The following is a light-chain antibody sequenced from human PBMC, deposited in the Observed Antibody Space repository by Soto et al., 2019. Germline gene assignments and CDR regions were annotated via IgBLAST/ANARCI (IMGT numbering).Light chain of an antibody. CDR1: QSIVNW. CDR2: DAS. Sequence: DIQMTQSPSTLSASVGDRVIVTCRASQSIVNWLAWCQQKPGKAPKLLISDASKLESGVPSRFSGVGSGTEFTLTISSLQPDDSATYFCQQYNLDPYTFGQGTKLEIK. V-gene: IGKV1-5*01. J-gene: IGKJ2*01. CDR3: QQYNLDPYT.